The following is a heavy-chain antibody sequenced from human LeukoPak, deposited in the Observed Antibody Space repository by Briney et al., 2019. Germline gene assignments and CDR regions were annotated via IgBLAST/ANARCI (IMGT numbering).Heavy chain of an antibody. Sequence: AASVTVSCKASGGTFSSYAISWVRQAPGQGLEWMGRIIPIFGIANYAQKFQGRVTITADKSTSTAYMELSSLRSEDTAVYYCARDSIMTNRYYFDYWGQGTLVTVSS. CDR2: IIPIFGIA. CDR3: ARDSIMTNRYYFDY. CDR1: GGTFSSYA. J-gene: IGHJ4*02. D-gene: IGHD1-14*01. V-gene: IGHV1-69*04.